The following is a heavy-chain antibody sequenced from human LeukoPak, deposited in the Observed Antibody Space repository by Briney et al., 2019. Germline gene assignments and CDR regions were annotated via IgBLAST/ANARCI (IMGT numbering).Heavy chain of an antibody. V-gene: IGHV3-7*01. J-gene: IGHJ4*02. CDR1: GFTFSSYW. D-gene: IGHD3-9*01. Sequence: GGSLRLSCAASGFTFSSYWMSWVRQAPGKGLEWVANIKQDGSEKYYVDSVKGRFTTSRDNAKNSLYLQMNSLRAEDTAVYYCARAYYDILTGLDYWGQGTLVTVSS. CDR2: IKQDGSEK. CDR3: ARAYYDILTGLDY.